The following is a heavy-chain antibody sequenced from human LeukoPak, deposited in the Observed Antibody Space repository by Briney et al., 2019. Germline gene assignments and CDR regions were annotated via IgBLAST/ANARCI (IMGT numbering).Heavy chain of an antibody. Sequence: GGSLRLSCAASGFTFSSYGMHWVRQAPGKGLEWVAFIRYDGSNKYYADSVKGRFTISRDNSKNTLYLQMNSLRAEDTAVYYCAKGRDGYNECFDYWGQGTLVTVSS. D-gene: IGHD5-24*01. CDR1: GFTFSSYG. CDR3: AKGRDGYNECFDY. CDR2: IRYDGSNK. J-gene: IGHJ4*02. V-gene: IGHV3-30*02.